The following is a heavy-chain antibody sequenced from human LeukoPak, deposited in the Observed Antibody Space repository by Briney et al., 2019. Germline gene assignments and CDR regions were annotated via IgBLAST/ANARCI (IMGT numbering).Heavy chain of an antibody. V-gene: IGHV1-69*13. CDR3: ARIREEWAGSYGMDV. CDR2: ITPIFGTP. J-gene: IGHJ6*02. Sequence: SVKVSCKASGYTFTSYGISWVRQAPGQGLEWIGGITPIFGTPNYAQKFQGRVTITADESTRTAYMELSSLRSEDTAVYYCARIREEWAGSYGMDVWGQGTTVTVSS. D-gene: IGHD2-8*01. CDR1: GYTFTSYG.